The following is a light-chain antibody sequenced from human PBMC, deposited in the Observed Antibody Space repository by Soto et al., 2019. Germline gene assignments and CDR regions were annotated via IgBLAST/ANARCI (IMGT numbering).Light chain of an antibody. CDR3: QQCYNWPQWT. V-gene: IGKV3-15*01. CDR2: EAS. CDR1: QSVRSN. J-gene: IGKJ1*01. Sequence: IVVYHSADTPPVSQRETASLSCSPSQSVRSNLAWYQQKPGQAPRLLIYEASTRATGIPARFSGSGSGTEFTLTISSLQSEDFALYYCQQCYNWPQWTFGQRTKVDI.